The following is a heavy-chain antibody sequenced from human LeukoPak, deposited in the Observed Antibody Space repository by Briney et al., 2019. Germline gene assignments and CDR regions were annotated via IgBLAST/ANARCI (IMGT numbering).Heavy chain of an antibody. Sequence: PGGSLRLSCAASGFIVSSAYMSWVRQAPGKGLEWVSAISGSGGSTYYADSVKGRFTISRDNSKNTLYLQMNSLRAEDTAVYYCAKAGIAVAGTVSYYYYYMDVWGKGTTVTVSS. CDR3: AKAGIAVAGTVSYYYYYMDV. J-gene: IGHJ6*03. CDR1: GFIVSSAY. CDR2: ISGSGGST. V-gene: IGHV3-23*01. D-gene: IGHD6-19*01.